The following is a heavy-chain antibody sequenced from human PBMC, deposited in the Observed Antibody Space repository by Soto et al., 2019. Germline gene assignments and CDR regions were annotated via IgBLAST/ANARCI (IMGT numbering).Heavy chain of an antibody. D-gene: IGHD3-10*01. Sequence: DVQLLESGGGLVQPGGSLRLSCAASGFTFSSYAMAWVRQAPGKGLEWVSVISGGGGTTYYAESVKGRFTISRDNSKKMLNLQIDSLSAEDTAVYHWAKTLVNMVRGKYYHMDVWGKGTTVSVSS. V-gene: IGHV3-23*01. CDR2: ISGGGGTT. J-gene: IGHJ6*03. CDR1: GFTFSSYA. CDR3: AKTLVNMVRGKYYHMDV.